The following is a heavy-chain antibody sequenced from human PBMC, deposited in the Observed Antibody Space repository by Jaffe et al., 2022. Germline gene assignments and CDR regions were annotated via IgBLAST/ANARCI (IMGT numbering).Heavy chain of an antibody. D-gene: IGHD6-19*01. CDR1: GFTFDDYT. Sequence: EVQLVESGGVVVQPGGSLRLSCAASGFTFDDYTMHWVRQAPGKGLEWVSLISWDGGSTYYADSVKGRFTISRDNSKNSLYLQMNSLRTEDTALYYCALLPRRRSGRNGDAFDIWGQGTMVTVSS. CDR3: ALLPRRRSGRNGDAFDI. V-gene: IGHV3-43*01. J-gene: IGHJ3*02. CDR2: ISWDGGST.